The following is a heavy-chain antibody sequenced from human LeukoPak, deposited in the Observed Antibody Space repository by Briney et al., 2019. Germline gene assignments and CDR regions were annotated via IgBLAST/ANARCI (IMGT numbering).Heavy chain of an antibody. V-gene: IGHV3-21*01. CDR1: GFTFSTYN. CDR2: ISSRSRYI. D-gene: IGHD1-26*01. CDR3: ARDPAWEPHYYYYMDV. Sequence: GGSLRLSCAASGFTFSTYNMNWVRQAPGKGLEWVSFISSRSRYISFADSVKGRFTISRDNAKNSLLLQMNSLRAEDTAVYFCARDPAWEPHYYYYMDVWGKGTSVTVSS. J-gene: IGHJ6*03.